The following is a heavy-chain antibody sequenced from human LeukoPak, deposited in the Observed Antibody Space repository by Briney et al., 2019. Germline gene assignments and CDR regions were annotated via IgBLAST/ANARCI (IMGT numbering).Heavy chain of an antibody. Sequence: GESLKISCQGSGYIFTSYWISRVRQMPGKGLEWMGRIDPSGSYTNFSPSFQGHVTISTDKSISTAYLQWSSLKAPDTAMYYCARQISAWSHDYWGQGTLVTVSS. V-gene: IGHV5-10-1*01. J-gene: IGHJ4*02. CDR3: ARQISAWSHDY. CDR2: IDPSGSYT. D-gene: IGHD6-19*01. CDR1: GYIFTSYW.